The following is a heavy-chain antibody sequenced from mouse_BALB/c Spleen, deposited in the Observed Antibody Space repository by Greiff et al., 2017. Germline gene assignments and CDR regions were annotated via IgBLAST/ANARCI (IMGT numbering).Heavy chain of an antibody. V-gene: IGHV5-6*01. J-gene: IGHJ4*01. D-gene: IGHD1-2*01. CDR3: ARRRQGDYAMDY. CDR1: GFTFSSYG. Sequence: EVHLVESGGDLVKPGGSLKLSCAASGFTFSSYGMSWVRQTPDKRLEWVATISSGGSYTYYPDSVKGRFTISRDNAKNTLYLQMSSLKSEDTAMYYCARRRQGDYAMDYWGQGTSVTVSS. CDR2: ISSGGSYT.